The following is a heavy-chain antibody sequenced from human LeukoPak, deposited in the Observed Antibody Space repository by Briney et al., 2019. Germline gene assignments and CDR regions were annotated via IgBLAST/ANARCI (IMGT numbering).Heavy chain of an antibody. CDR1: GFTFSNAW. CDR3: AKERFVRGVTPIDY. CDR2: IKSKTDGGTT. J-gene: IGHJ4*02. Sequence: GGSLRLSCAASGFTFSNAWMSWVRQAPGKGLEWVGRIKSKTDGGTTGYAAPVKGRFTISRDDSKNTLYLQMNSLRAEDTAVYYCAKERFVRGVTPIDYWGQGTLVTVSS. V-gene: IGHV3-15*01. D-gene: IGHD3-10*01.